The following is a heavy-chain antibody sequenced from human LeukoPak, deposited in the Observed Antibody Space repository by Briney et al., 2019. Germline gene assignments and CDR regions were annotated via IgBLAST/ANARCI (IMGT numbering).Heavy chain of an antibody. Sequence: SETLSLTCTVSGGSISSYYWSWIRQPPGKGLEWIGYIYYGGSTNYNPSLKSRVTISVDTSKNQFSLKLSSVTAADTAVYYCARAMGIAVALGAFDIWGQGTMVTVSS. V-gene: IGHV4-59*01. J-gene: IGHJ3*02. CDR2: IYYGGST. CDR1: GGSISSYY. CDR3: ARAMGIAVALGAFDI. D-gene: IGHD6-19*01.